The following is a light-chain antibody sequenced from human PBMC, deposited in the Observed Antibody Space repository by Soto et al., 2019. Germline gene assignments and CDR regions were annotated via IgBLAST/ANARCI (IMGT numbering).Light chain of an antibody. Sequence: QAVVTQPPSASGTPGQRVTISCSGSGSNIGSNYVYWFQQLPGTAPSLLIYRNDQRPSGVPDRFSGSKSGTSASLAIIGLRSEDEAHYYCAAWDDSLSAVVFGGGTKLTVL. CDR1: GSNIGSNY. J-gene: IGLJ2*01. CDR3: AAWDDSLSAVV. CDR2: RND. V-gene: IGLV1-47*01.